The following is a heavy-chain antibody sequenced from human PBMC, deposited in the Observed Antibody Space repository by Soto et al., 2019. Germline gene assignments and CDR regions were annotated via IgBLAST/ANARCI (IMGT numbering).Heavy chain of an antibody. J-gene: IGHJ4*02. CDR1: GFTVSNNY. V-gene: IGHV3-53*02. D-gene: IGHD2-2*02. CDR3: ANYTRLDY. Sequence: EVQLVETGGGLIQPGGSLRLSCAASGFTVSNNYMSWVRQAPGKGLEWVSLIYSGGSTFYADSVKGRFTISRDNSKNTLFLQMNSLRAEDRAVYFCANYTRLDYWGQGTLVTGSS. CDR2: IYSGGST.